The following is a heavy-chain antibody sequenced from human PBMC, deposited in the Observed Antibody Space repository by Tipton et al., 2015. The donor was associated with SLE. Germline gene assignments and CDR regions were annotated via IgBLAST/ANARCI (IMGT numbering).Heavy chain of an antibody. J-gene: IGHJ5*01. CDR3: ARQQSGSSSINWFDS. V-gene: IGHV4-39*07. Sequence: TLSLTCTVSGGSISSNTYYWAWIRQPPGKGPEWIGCIHYSGSTYDNLSLKSRVTISVDTSKNQLSLYLTSVTAADTAVYYCARQQSGSSSINWFDSWGQGTPVTVSS. CDR2: IHYSGST. D-gene: IGHD6-6*01. CDR1: GGSISSNTYY.